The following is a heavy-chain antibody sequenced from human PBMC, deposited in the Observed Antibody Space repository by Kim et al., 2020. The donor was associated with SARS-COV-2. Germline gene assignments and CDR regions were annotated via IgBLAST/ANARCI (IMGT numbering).Heavy chain of an antibody. D-gene: IGHD2-8*01. CDR2: ITWNAESA. V-gene: IGHV3-20*04. Sequence: GGSLRLSCAASGFIFDDYGMSWVRQVPGRGLQWVSSITWNAESASYADSVKGRFTVSRDNGKNTLYLEMNRLTNEDAALYYCVRVYGFGEYYFDYWGQGTLVTVSS. CDR1: GFIFDDYG. J-gene: IGHJ4*02. CDR3: VRVYGFGEYYFDY.